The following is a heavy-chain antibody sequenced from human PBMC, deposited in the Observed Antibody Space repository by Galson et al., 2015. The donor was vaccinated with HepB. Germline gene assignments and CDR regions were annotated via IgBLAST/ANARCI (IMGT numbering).Heavy chain of an antibody. V-gene: IGHV3-30*18. D-gene: IGHD3-10*01. CDR3: AKGLRGFDYFYMDV. CDR2: ISYDGSNK. Sequence: SLRLSCAASGFTFSSYGMHWVRQAPGKGLEWVAVISYDGSNKYYADSVKGRFTISRDNSKNTLYLQMNSLRAEDTAVYYCAKGLRGFDYFYMDVWGKGTTVTVSS. CDR1: GFTFSSYG. J-gene: IGHJ6*03.